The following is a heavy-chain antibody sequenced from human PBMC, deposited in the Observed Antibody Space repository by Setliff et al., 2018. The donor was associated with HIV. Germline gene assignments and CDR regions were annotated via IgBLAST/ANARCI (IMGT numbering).Heavy chain of an antibody. CDR3: ASEAWTSYRSSSGYYYYYMDV. J-gene: IGHJ6*03. V-gene: IGHV4-61*01. Sequence: PSETLSLTCTVSGDSVSSASYYWSWIRQPPGKGLEWIGYINYSGTTKYNPSLKSRVTISVDTSKNQFSLKLSSVTAADTAVYYCASEAWTSYRSSSGYYYYYMDVWGKGTTVTVSS. CDR2: INYSGTT. D-gene: IGHD6-6*01. CDR1: GDSVSSASYY.